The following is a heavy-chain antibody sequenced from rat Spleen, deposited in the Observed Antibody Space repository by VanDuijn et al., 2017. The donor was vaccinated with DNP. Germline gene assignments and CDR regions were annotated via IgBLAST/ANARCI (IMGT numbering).Heavy chain of an antibody. J-gene: IGHJ2*01. V-gene: IGHV5-25*01. CDR1: GFTFSNSD. CDR3: ATETNYYSGDVGYFDY. Sequence: EVQLVESGGGLVQPGRSMKLSCAASGFTFSNSDMAWVRRAPTKGLEWVASIGTCGGSTYYRDSVKGRFTISRDNAKSTLYLQMDSLRSEDTATYYCATETNYYSGDVGYFDYWGQGVMVTVSS. D-gene: IGHD1-1*01. CDR2: IGTCGGST.